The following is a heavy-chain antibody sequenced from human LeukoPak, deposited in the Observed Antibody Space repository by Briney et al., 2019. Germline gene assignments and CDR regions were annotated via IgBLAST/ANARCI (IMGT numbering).Heavy chain of an antibody. J-gene: IGHJ4*02. Sequence: AGGSLRLSCAASGFTFDDYGMSWVRQAPGKGLEWVSGINWNGGSTGYADPVKGRFTISRDNAKNSLYLQMNSLRAEDTALYYCARGRGVVTATYYFDYWGQGTLVTVSS. D-gene: IGHD2-21*02. CDR1: GFTFDDYG. CDR2: INWNGGST. CDR3: ARGRGVVTATYYFDY. V-gene: IGHV3-20*04.